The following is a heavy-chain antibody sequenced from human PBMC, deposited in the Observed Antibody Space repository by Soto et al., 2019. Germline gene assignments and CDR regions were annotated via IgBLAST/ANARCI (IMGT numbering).Heavy chain of an antibody. J-gene: IGHJ4*02. Sequence: PGESLKISCKASGYSFINYWIGWVRQMPGKGLEWMGIIYPGDSDIRYSPSFQGQVTISADKSISTAYLQWSSLKASDTAMYYCAARWAAAGTFDYWGQGTLVTVSS. CDR1: GYSFINYW. CDR2: IYPGDSDI. D-gene: IGHD6-13*01. V-gene: IGHV5-51*01. CDR3: AARWAAAGTFDY.